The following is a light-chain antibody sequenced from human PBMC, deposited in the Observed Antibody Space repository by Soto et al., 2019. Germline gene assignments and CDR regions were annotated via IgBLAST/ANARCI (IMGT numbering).Light chain of an antibody. CDR3: ATWDDSLNGLV. Sequence: QPVLTQPPSASGTPGQRVTISCSGSSSNIGSHFVNWYQQLPGTAPKLLMYNNDQRPSGVPDRFSGSKSGTSASLAISGLQSDDEADYHCATWDDSLNGLVFGGGTKLTVL. CDR2: NND. J-gene: IGLJ3*02. V-gene: IGLV1-44*01. CDR1: SSNIGSHF.